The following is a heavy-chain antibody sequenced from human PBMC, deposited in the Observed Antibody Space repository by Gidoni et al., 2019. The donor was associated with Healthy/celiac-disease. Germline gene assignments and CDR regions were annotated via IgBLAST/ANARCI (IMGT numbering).Heavy chain of an antibody. CDR3: AKGASIQLWSVSGGMDV. D-gene: IGHD5-18*01. V-gene: IGHV3-23*01. CDR2: ISGSGGST. CDR1: GFPLSSCA. J-gene: IGHJ6*02. Sequence: EVQLLESGGGVVQPGGSLRLSCAASGFPLSSCAMSWVRQDPGKGLEWVSAISGSGGSTYYADSVKGRFTISRDNSKNTLYLQMNSLRAEDTAVYYCAKGASIQLWSVSGGMDVWGQGTTVTVSS.